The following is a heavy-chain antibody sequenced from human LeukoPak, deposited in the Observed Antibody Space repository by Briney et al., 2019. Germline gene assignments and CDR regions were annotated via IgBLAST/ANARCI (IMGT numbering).Heavy chain of an antibody. Sequence: ASVKVSCKASGYTFTGYHIHWVRQAPGQGLEWMGRINPNNGGTDYAQKFQGRVTMTRDTSISTAYMELSSLRSDDTAVYYCARLSVATETNYWGQGTLVTVSS. D-gene: IGHD6-13*01. CDR2: INPNNGGT. CDR3: ARLSVATETNY. V-gene: IGHV1-2*06. J-gene: IGHJ4*02. CDR1: GYTFTGYH.